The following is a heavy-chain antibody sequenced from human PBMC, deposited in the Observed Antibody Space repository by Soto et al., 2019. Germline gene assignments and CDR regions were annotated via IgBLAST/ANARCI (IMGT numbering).Heavy chain of an antibody. CDR2: SRSKPNSYIT. J-gene: IGHJ4*02. CDR1: GFTFSDHY. D-gene: IGHD3-16*01. CDR3: AKDRRAGGSSAFYFDF. V-gene: IGHV3-72*01. Sequence: GGSLRLSCAASGFTFSDHYMDWVRQAPGKGLEWIGRSRSKPNSYITEYAASVKGRFTISRDNSHNTLYLQVHSLTAEDTAVYYCAKDRRAGGSSAFYFDFWGQGAQVTVSS.